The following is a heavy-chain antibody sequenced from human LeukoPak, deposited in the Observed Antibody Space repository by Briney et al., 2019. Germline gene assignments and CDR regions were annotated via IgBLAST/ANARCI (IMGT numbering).Heavy chain of an antibody. V-gene: IGHV4-34*01. CDR2: INHSGST. CDR1: GGSFSGYY. J-gene: IGHJ4*02. Sequence: SETLSLTCSVYGGSFSGYYWSWIRQPPGKGLEWIGEINHSGSTNYNPSLKSRVTISVDTSKNQFSLKLSSVTAADTAVYYCARHPIRGIIVGATYDYWGQGTLVTVSS. D-gene: IGHD1-26*01. CDR3: ARHPIRGIIVGATYDY.